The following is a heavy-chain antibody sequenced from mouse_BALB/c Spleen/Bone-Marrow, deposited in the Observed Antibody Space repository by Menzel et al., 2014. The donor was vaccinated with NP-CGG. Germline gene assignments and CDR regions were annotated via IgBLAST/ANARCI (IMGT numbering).Heavy chain of an antibody. CDR2: INPTRGDT. CDR3: SLYPSCFAYFDY. CDR1: GYTFTSNT. J-gene: IGHJ2*01. V-gene: IGHV1-4*02. D-gene: IGHD2-3*01. Sequence: VQLQQSAGELARPGASVKMSCKASGYTFTSNTIQWVKQRPGQGMEWIGYINPTRGDTDYNQKFKDKTTLTADKSSSTAYMQLSSPTSEDSAVCSSSLYPSCFAYFDYWGLGTILTVSS.